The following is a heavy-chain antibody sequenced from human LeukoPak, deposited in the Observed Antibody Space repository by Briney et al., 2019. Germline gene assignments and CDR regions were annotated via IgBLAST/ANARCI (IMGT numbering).Heavy chain of an antibody. CDR3: ARQGSITMVRGVINPFDP. V-gene: IGHV5-51*01. D-gene: IGHD3-10*01. Sequence: GGSLKISCKGSGYSFTNYWIAWVRQMPGKGLEWMGIIYPGDSDTRYSPSFQGQVTISADKSISTAYLQWSSLKASDTAMYYCARQGSITMVRGVINPFDPWGQGTLVTVSS. CDR2: IYPGDSDT. J-gene: IGHJ5*02. CDR1: GYSFTNYW.